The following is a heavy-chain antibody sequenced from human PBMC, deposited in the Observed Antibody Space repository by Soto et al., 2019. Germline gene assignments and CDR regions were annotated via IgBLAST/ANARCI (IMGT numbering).Heavy chain of an antibody. CDR2: IIPIFGIA. Sequence: QVQLVLSGAEVKKPGSSVKVSCKASGGTFSRYSITWVRQAPGHGLEWIGRIIPIFGIASYAQKFQGRVTIPADESTSTAYMELSSLRSDDTAVYYCAREDRDRETGLVPAAIDGMDVWGQGTTVTVSS. V-gene: IGHV1-69*08. CDR1: GGTFSRYS. D-gene: IGHD2-2*01. CDR3: AREDRDRETGLVPAAIDGMDV. J-gene: IGHJ6*02.